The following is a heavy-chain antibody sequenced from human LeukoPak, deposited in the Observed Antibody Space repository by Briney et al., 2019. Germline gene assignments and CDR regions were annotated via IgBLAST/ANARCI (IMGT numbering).Heavy chain of an antibody. J-gene: IGHJ4*02. CDR2: INHSGST. CDR3: ARVSSSFLGFDY. V-gene: IGHV4-34*01. Sequence: SETLSLTCAVYGGSFSGYYWSWIRQPPGKGLEWIGEINHSGSTNYNPSLKSRVTISVDTSKNQFSLKLSSVTAADTAVYYCARVSSSFLGFDYWGQGTLVTVSS. D-gene: IGHD6-13*01. CDR1: GGSFSGYY.